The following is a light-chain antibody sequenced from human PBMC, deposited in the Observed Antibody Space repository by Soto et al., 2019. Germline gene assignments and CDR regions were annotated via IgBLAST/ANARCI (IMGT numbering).Light chain of an antibody. V-gene: IGKV3-20*01. CDR2: GAS. CDR3: QQYGSSRWT. Sequence: EIVLTQSPDTLSLFPGERATLSCRASQSVSSTYLAWYQKKLGQAPRLLIFGASSRATGLPDRFSGSGSGTDFTLTISILEPEDFAVYYWQQYGSSRWTFGQGTKVEIK. CDR1: QSVSSTY. J-gene: IGKJ1*01.